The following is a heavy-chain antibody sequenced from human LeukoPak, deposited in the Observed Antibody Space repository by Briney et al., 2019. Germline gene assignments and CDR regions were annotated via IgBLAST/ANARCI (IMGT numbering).Heavy chain of an antibody. V-gene: IGHV3-21*01. J-gene: IGHJ5*02. CDR1: GFTFISYS. CDR2: ISSSSSDI. D-gene: IGHD4-23*01. Sequence: GGSLRLSCAASGFTFISYSMNWVRQAPGKGLGWVSSISSSSSDIYYADSVKGRFTISRDNAKNSLYLQMNSLRDEDTAEYYCAKGADYGGQNWFDHWGQGTLVTVSS. CDR3: AKGADYGGQNWFDH.